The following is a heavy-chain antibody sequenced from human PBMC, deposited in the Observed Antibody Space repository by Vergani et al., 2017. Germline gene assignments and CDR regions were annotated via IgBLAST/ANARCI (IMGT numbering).Heavy chain of an antibody. CDR2: IYSGGST. V-gene: IGHV3-53*01. CDR3: ARDDRSSGWYFGAFDI. Sequence: EVQLVESGGGLIQPGGSLRLSCAASGFTVSSNYMSWVRQAPGKGLEWGSVIYSGGSTYYADSVKGRFTISRDKFKNTLYLQMNSLRAEDTAVYYCARDDRSSGWYFGAFDIWGQGTMVTVSS. J-gene: IGHJ3*02. D-gene: IGHD6-19*01. CDR1: GFTVSSNY.